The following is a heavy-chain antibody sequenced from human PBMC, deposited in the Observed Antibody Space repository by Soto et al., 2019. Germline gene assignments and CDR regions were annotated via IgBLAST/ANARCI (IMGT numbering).Heavy chain of an antibody. V-gene: IGHV4-59*01. Sequence: QVQLQESGPGLVKPSETLSLTCTVSGGSISSYYWSWIRQSPGKGLEWIGCIYYSGSTNYNPSLTCRVTISVDTSKNQCSLKLSSWTAADTAVYYCARGYSSSWPYWYFDLWGRGTLVTVSS. CDR1: GGSISSYY. D-gene: IGHD6-13*01. CDR3: ARGYSSSWPYWYFDL. CDR2: IYYSGST. J-gene: IGHJ2*01.